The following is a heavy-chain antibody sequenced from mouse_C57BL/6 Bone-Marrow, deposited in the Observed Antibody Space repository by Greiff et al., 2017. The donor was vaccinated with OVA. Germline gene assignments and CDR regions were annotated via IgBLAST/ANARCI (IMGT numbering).Heavy chain of an antibody. J-gene: IGHJ2*01. CDR1: GYTFTSYW. CDR3: ARHEGGGWYYFDY. Sequence: QVQLQQPGAELVKPGASVKLSCKASGYTFTSYWMQWVKQRPGQGLEWIGEIDPSDSYTNYNQKFKGKATLTADKSSSTVYMELSRLTSEDSAVYCCARHEGGGWYYFDYWGQGTTLTVSS. V-gene: IGHV1-50*01. CDR2: IDPSDSYT. D-gene: IGHD3-3*01.